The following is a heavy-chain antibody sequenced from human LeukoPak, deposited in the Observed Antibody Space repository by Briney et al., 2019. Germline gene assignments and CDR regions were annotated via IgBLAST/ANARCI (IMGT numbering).Heavy chain of an antibody. D-gene: IGHD3-3*01. CDR3: ARDQGSTYYDFWSGYYMGNFDY. J-gene: IGHJ4*02. CDR1: GFTFSNHW. Sequence: PGGSLRLSCAASGFTFSNHWMSWVRQAPGKGLEWVAVISYDGSNKYYADSVKGRFTISRDNSKNTLYLQMNSLRAEDTAVYYCARDQGSTYYDFWSGYYMGNFDYWGQGTLVTVSS. CDR2: ISYDGSNK. V-gene: IGHV3-30-3*01.